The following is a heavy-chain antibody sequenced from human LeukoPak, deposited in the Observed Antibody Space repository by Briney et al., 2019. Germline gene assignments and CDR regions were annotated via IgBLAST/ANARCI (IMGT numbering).Heavy chain of an antibody. CDR1: GYTFTSYG. Sequence: ASVKVSCKASGYTFTSYGRSWGRQAPGQGLEGMGWISAYNGNTNYAQKLQGRVTMTTDTSTSTAYMELRSLRSDDTAVYYCARDGSLSSSWPFAYWGQGTLVTVSS. D-gene: IGHD6-13*01. J-gene: IGHJ4*02. CDR3: ARDGSLSSSWPFAY. CDR2: ISAYNGNT. V-gene: IGHV1-18*01.